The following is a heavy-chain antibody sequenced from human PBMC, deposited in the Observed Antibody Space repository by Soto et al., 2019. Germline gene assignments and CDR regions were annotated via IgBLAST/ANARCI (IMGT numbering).Heavy chain of an antibody. V-gene: IGHV1-2*02. CDR3: AKSGSVFRPSLGYFDY. Sequence: ASVKVCWKACGVALAGHYRRWVRQAPGQGLEWMGWINPNSGGTSYAQKFPGRVTMTRDKSITTAYMELSRLSSEDTAVYYCAKSGSVFRPSLGYFDYWRQGTLVTVSS. J-gene: IGHJ4*02. D-gene: IGHD1-26*01. CDR1: GVALAGHY. CDR2: INPNSGGT.